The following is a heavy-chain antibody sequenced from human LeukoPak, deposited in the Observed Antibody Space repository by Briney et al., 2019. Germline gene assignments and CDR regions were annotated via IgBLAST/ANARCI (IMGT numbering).Heavy chain of an antibody. CDR3: ARSLSRYDFWSGYRTGMDV. D-gene: IGHD3-3*01. Sequence: SQTLSLTCTVSGGSISSGSYYWSWIRQPAGKGLEWIGRIYTSGSTIYNPSLKSRVTISVDTSKNQFSLKLSSVTAADTAVYYCARSLSRYDFWSGYRTGMDVWGQGTTVTVSS. CDR1: GGSISSGSYY. J-gene: IGHJ6*02. CDR2: IYTSGST. V-gene: IGHV4-61*02.